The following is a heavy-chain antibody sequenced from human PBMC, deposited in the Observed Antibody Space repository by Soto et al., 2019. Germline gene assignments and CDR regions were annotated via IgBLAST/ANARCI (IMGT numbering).Heavy chain of an antibody. Sequence: GGSLRLSCAASGFTINSNAMYWVRQAPGKGLEWVSAISDRGDTTHYADSVKGRFTISRDTSKNTLYLQLNTLRADDTAVYYCAKDKPGTTSFDYWGQGTLVTVSS. CDR1: GFTINSNA. V-gene: IGHV3-23*01. CDR3: AKDKPGTTSFDY. D-gene: IGHD1-1*01. CDR2: ISDRGDTT. J-gene: IGHJ4*02.